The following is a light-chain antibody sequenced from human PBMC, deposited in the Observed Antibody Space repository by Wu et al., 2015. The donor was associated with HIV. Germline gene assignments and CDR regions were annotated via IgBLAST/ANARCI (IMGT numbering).Light chain of an antibody. J-gene: IGKJ2*01. CDR2: KAS. V-gene: IGKV1-9*01. CDR3: QQLNSYPYT. CDR1: QNINIY. Sequence: DIQMTQSPSSLSASVGDRVIITCRASQNINIYLNWYLQKPGKGPNLLIYKASTLQSGVPSRFSGSGSGTEFTLTLSSLQPEDFATYYCQQLNSYPYTFGQGTKLEI.